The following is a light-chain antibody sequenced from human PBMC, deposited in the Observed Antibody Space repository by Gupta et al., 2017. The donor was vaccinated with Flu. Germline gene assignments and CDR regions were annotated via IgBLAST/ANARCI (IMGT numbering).Light chain of an antibody. J-gene: IGLJ2*01. CDR2: GNT. Sequence: QSVLPQSPSVSGAPGQRGTIPCTGSSSNIGAYYDVHWYQQLPGTAPKLLIFGNTNRPSGVPDRFSGSKSGTSASLVITGLQAEDEADYYCQSYDSSLSGVVFGGGTKLTVL. V-gene: IGLV1-40*01. CDR1: SSNIGAYYD. CDR3: QSYDSSLSGVV.